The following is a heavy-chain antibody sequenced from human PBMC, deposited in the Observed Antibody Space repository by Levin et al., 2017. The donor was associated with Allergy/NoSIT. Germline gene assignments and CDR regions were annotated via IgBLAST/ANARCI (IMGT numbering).Heavy chain of an antibody. Sequence: AGGSLRLSCSASGFTFSSNAMHWVRQAPGKGLEFVSAISSSGDSTYYADSVKGRFTISRDNSKNTLYLQMSSLRVEDTAVYYCVRGSAVAGSWGDYWGQGSLVTVSS. D-gene: IGHD6-19*01. V-gene: IGHV3-64D*08. CDR3: VRGSAVAGSWGDY. CDR2: ISSSGDST. CDR1: GFTFSSNA. J-gene: IGHJ4*02.